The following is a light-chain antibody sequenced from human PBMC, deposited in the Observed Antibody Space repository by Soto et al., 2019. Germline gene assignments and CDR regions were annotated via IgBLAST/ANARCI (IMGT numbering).Light chain of an antibody. CDR1: QSVSSN. V-gene: IGKV3-15*01. J-gene: IGKJ1*01. CDR3: QQYINLWT. Sequence: EIVSTQSPATLSVSPGERVTLSCRASQSVSSNLAWYQQKPGQSPRLLIYGASTRATGIPARFSGSGSGTEFTLTIRSMKSEEFAVYYCQQYINLWTVGKGTKGEIK. CDR2: GAS.